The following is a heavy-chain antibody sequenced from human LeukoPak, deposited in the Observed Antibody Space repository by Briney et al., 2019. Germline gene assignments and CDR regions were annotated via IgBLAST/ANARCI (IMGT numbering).Heavy chain of an antibody. CDR3: ASPAGGSGTPRDY. Sequence: SSETLSLTCAVYGGSFSGYYWSWVRQPPGRGLEWIGEINRSGSTNYNSSLKSRVTISVDTSKNQFSLKLSSATAADTAVYYCASPAGGSGTPRDYWGQGTLVTVSS. D-gene: IGHD3-10*01. CDR1: GGSFSGYY. J-gene: IGHJ4*02. CDR2: INRSGST. V-gene: IGHV4-34*01.